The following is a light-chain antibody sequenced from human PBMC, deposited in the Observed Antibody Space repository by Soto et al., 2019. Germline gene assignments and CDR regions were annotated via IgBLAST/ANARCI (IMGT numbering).Light chain of an antibody. V-gene: IGKV3-15*01. J-gene: IGKJ1*01. CDR3: QQYKTYSGT. Sequence: EIVMTQSPATLSVSPGERATLSCRASQSVSSNLAWYQQKPGQAPRLLIYGASTRATGIPARFSGSGSGTEFTLTISSLQPDDFATYFCQQYKTYSGTFGQGTKVDI. CDR1: QSVSSN. CDR2: GAS.